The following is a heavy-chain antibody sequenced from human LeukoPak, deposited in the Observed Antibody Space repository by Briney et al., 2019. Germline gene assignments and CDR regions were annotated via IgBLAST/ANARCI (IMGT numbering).Heavy chain of an antibody. Sequence: PGGSLRLSCAASGFTFSSYSMNWVRQAPGKGLEWVSSISSSSSYIYYADSVKGRFTISRDKDKNSVYLQMTSLRAEDTAVYYCARAKGGGYCSGGSCFDDAFDIWGQGTMVTVSS. J-gene: IGHJ3*02. D-gene: IGHD2-15*01. CDR1: GFTFSSYS. CDR2: ISSSSSYI. CDR3: ARAKGGGYCSGGSCFDDAFDI. V-gene: IGHV3-21*01.